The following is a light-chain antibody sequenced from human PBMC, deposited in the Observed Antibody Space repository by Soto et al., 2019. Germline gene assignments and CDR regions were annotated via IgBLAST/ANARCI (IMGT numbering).Light chain of an antibody. Sequence: QSALTQPASLSGSPGQSITISCTGTSSDIGAYDYVSWFQQHPGKAPKLMISEVNNRPSGVSNRFSGSKSGNTAYLTISGLQVEDEAEYFCFSFTTTCTHVLGTGTKVTVL. J-gene: IGLJ1*01. CDR1: SSDIGAYDY. CDR2: EVN. V-gene: IGLV2-14*01. CDR3: FSFTTTCTHV.